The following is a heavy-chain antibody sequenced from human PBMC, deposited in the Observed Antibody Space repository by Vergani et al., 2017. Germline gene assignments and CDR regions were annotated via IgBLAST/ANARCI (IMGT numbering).Heavy chain of an antibody. V-gene: IGHV5-51*01. D-gene: IGHD2-15*01. CDR1: GYSFTRYW. Sequence: EVQLVQSGAEVKKPGESLKISCKGSGYSFTRYWIGWVRQLPRKGLEWMGVSYPGDSDTRYRPPFQGQVTISAVKSISTAYLQWSRLKASDTAMYYCARHQYPGYCSGGSCYVGGIDYWGQGTLVTVSS. J-gene: IGHJ4*02. CDR3: ARHQYPGYCSGGSCYVGGIDY. CDR2: SYPGDSDT.